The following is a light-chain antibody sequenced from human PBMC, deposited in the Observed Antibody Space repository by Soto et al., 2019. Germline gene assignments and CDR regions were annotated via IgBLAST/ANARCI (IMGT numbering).Light chain of an antibody. J-gene: IGKJ1*01. V-gene: IGKV1-5*01. Sequence: DIQMTQSPSTLSASVGDRVTITCRASQSISSWLAWYQQKPGKAPKLLIYDASSLESGVPSRFSGSGSGTEFTLTISSLQPDDFAIYYCQQYTDWPRTFGQGTKVEIK. CDR1: QSISSW. CDR2: DAS. CDR3: QQYTDWPRT.